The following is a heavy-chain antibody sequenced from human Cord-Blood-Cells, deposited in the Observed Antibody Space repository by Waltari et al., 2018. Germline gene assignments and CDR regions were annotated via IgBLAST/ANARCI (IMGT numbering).Heavy chain of an antibody. Sequence: QVQLVQSGAEVKKPGSSVKVSCKASGGTFSSYAISWVRQAPGQGLAWMEGISTIFGTSHYAQKVRGRVTITAGESTSTAYMELSSLRSEDTAVYYCARGAHTWGAFDIWGQGTMVTVSS. V-gene: IGHV1-69*12. J-gene: IGHJ3*02. CDR1: GGTFSSYA. D-gene: IGHD7-27*01. CDR3: ARGAHTWGAFDI. CDR2: ISTIFGTS.